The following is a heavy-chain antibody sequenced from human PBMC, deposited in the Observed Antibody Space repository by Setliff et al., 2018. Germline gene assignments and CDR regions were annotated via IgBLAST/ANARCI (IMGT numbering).Heavy chain of an antibody. D-gene: IGHD2-2*01. CDR2: IIPIFGTA. Sequence: KASGGTFNNYGVTWVRQAPGQGLEWMGGIIPIFGTANYAQKFQGRVTITTDESTSTAYMELSSLRSEDTAVYYCARVALGVVPAAMLGWFDPWGQGTLVTVSS. J-gene: IGHJ5*02. CDR3: ARVALGVVPAAMLGWFDP. CDR1: GGTFNNYG. V-gene: IGHV1-69*05.